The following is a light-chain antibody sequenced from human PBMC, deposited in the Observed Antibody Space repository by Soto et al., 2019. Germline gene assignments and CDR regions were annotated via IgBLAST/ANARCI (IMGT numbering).Light chain of an antibody. CDR3: HQYGSSPLT. CDR1: QTLSSSS. CDR2: GAS. Sequence: EIVLTQSPGTLSLSPGESGTLSCRAGQTLSSSSLAWYQQKPGQAPRLLIYGASNRASGIPDRFSGGGSGTDFTLTISRREPEDFAVYYCHQYGSSPLTFGGGTQVEI. J-gene: IGKJ4*01. V-gene: IGKV3-20*01.